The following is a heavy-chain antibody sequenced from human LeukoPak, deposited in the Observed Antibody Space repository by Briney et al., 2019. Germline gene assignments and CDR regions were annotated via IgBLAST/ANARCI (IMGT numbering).Heavy chain of an antibody. CDR3: GRDSKYAFDN. CDR1: GFTFSDYS. V-gene: IGHV3-48*01. Sequence: GGSLRLSCAASGFTFSDYSMNWVRQAPGQGLEWISYVGISSGNTKYADSVKGRFTISGDKAKNSLYLQMNSLRVEDTAVYYCGRDSKYAFDNWGQGTLVTVSS. J-gene: IGHJ4*02. CDR2: VGISSGNT. D-gene: IGHD2-2*01.